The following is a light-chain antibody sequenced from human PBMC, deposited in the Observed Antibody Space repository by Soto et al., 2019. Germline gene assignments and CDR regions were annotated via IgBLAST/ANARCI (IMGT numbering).Light chain of an antibody. J-gene: IGKJ4*01. V-gene: IGKV1-5*03. Sequence: DIQMTQSPSTLSASVGDRVTITCRASQSISTWLAWYQQKPGKAPKLLIYKASSLESGVSSRFSGSGSGTEFTLTISSLQPDDFATYYCQLYNTYPLTFGGGTTVEIK. CDR3: QLYNTYPLT. CDR2: KAS. CDR1: QSISTW.